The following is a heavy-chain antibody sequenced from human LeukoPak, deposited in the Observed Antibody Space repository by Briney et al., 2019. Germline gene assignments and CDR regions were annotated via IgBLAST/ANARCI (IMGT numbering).Heavy chain of an antibody. CDR1: VYTLPRYG. V-gene: IGHV1-18*01. CDR2: ISPYNGNT. D-gene: IGHD5-18*01. Sequence: ASVKVSCKHSVYTLPRYGISWLRQATGQGLDWMGWISPYNGNTNYAHNLQRRITMTTETSTNPAHMELRSLRSDGTAVYFCARDPIEYSDGYYFDYWRQATLVSDCS. CDR3: ARDPIEYSDGYYFDY. J-gene: IGHJ4*02.